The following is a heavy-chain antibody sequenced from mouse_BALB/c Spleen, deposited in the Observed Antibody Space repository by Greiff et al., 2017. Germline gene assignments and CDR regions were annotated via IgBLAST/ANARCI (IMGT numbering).Heavy chain of an antibody. Sequence: QVQLQQPGAELVKPGASVKLSCKASGYTFTSYWMHWVKQRPGQGLEWIGEINPSNGRTNYNEKFKSKATLTVDKSSSTAYMQLSSLTSEDSAVYYCAAIWSIDGMDYWGQGTSVTVSS. CDR2: INPSNGRT. V-gene: IGHV1S81*02. CDR1: GYTFTSYW. CDR3: AAIWSIDGMDY. D-gene: IGHD1-1*02. J-gene: IGHJ4*01.